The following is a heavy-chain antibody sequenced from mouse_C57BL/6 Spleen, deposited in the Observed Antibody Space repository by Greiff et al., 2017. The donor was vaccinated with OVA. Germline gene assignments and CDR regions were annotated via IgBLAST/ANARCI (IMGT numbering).Heavy chain of an antibody. CDR3: ARSDDYDGSFAY. J-gene: IGHJ3*01. CDR2: IDPSDSYT. Sequence: VQLQQPGAELVMPGASVKLSCKASGYTFTSYWMHWVKQRPGQGLEWIGEIDPSDSYTNYNQKFKGKSTLTVDKSSSTAYMQLSSLTSEDSAVYYCARSDDYDGSFAYWGQGTLVTVSA. CDR1: GYTFTSYW. V-gene: IGHV1-69*01. D-gene: IGHD2-4*01.